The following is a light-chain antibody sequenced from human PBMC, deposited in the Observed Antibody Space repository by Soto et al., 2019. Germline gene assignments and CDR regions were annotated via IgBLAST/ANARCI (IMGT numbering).Light chain of an antibody. Sequence: DIQMTQSPSSLSASVGDRVTITCRASQSIKNYLNWYQHKPGKAPQLLIYAASSLQSGVPSRFSGSGSGTDFTLSISSLQPEDFATYYCQQSYSTPRYTFGQGTKLEIK. CDR1: QSIKNY. CDR3: QQSYSTPRYT. V-gene: IGKV1-39*01. J-gene: IGKJ2*01. CDR2: AAS.